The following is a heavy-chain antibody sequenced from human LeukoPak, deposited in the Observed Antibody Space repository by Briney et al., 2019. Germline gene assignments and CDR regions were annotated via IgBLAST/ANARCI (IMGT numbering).Heavy chain of an antibody. D-gene: IGHD2-21*01. CDR1: GFTFSSYG. CDR2: IWYDGSNK. Sequence: GGSLRLSCAASGFTFSSYGMYWVRQAPGKGLEWVAVIWYDGSNKYYADSVKGRFTISRDNSKNTLYLQMNSLRAEDTAVYYCAGAYCGGDCYSWAFDIWGQGTMVTVSS. V-gene: IGHV3-33*01. CDR3: AGAYCGGDCYSWAFDI. J-gene: IGHJ3*02.